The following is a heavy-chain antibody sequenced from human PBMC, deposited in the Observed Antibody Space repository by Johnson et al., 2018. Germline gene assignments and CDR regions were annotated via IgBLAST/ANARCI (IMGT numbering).Heavy chain of an antibody. CDR2: IWYDGSNK. CDR1: GFTFSTYG. Sequence: QVQLVESGGGVVQPGRSLRLSCAASGFTFSTYGMHWVRQAPGKGLEWVAVIWYDGSNKYYVDSMKGRFTISRDNSKNTLYLKMNSRRAEDTAVDYCARDEGDAFDIWGQGTMVTVSS. V-gene: IGHV3-33*01. CDR3: ARDEGDAFDI. J-gene: IGHJ3*02.